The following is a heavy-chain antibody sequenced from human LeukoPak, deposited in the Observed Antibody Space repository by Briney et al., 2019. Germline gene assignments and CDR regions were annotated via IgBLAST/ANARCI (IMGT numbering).Heavy chain of an antibody. Sequence: ASVTVSCKASGYTFTSHWMHWVRQAPGQGLEWMGIINLSGGRTSYTQKFQGRVTMTRDTSTSTVYLQLSTLRSEYTAVYYCAADVIVGGTKDFRYGGQGPLVSVSS. D-gene: IGHD1-26*01. V-gene: IGHV1-46*01. CDR2: INLSGGRT. CDR3: AADVIVGGTKDFRY. CDR1: GYTFTSHW. J-gene: IGHJ4*02.